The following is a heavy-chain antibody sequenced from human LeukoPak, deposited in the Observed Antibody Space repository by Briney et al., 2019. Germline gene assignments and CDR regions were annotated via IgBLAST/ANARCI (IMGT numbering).Heavy chain of an antibody. CDR3: AKEGKIFRGFFDY. CDR1: GFTFTSYA. Sequence: GGSLRLSCAASGFTFTSYAMSWVRQAPGKGLEWVSAVSGDGANAYYADSVKGRFTFSRDNSKSTLYLQMNSLRAEDTAVYFCAKEGKIFRGFFDYWGQGTLVTVSS. D-gene: IGHD3-10*01. V-gene: IGHV3-23*01. CDR2: VSGDGANA. J-gene: IGHJ4*02.